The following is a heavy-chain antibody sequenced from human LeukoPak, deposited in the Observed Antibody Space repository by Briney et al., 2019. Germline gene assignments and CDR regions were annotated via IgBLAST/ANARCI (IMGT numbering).Heavy chain of an antibody. CDR1: GGSISSYY. Sequence: SETLSLTCTVSGGSISSYYWSWIRQPPGKGLEWIGYIYYSGSTNYNPSLKSRVTISVDTSKNQFSLKLSSVTAADTAVYYCARGRRTAMARVPVLYMDVWGKGTTVTVSS. CDR2: IYYSGST. V-gene: IGHV4-59*12. J-gene: IGHJ6*03. D-gene: IGHD5-18*01. CDR3: ARGRRTAMARVPVLYMDV.